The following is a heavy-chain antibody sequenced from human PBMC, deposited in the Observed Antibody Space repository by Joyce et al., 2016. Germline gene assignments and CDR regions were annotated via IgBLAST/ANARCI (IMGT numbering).Heavy chain of an antibody. CDR2: SSAYNGNT. Sequence: QVQLVQSGTEVKKPGASVKVSCKASGYTFSNYGISWGRQAPGQGLEWMGWSSAYNGNTNDAQKLQGRVTMTTDTSTSTAYMELRSLRSDDSAVYYCARMVRGVIGWFDPWGQGTLVTVSS. V-gene: IGHV1-18*01. D-gene: IGHD3-10*01. CDR3: ARMVRGVIGWFDP. CDR1: GYTFSNYG. J-gene: IGHJ5*02.